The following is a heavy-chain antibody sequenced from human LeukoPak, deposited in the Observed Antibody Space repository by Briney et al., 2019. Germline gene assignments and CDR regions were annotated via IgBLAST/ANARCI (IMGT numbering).Heavy chain of an antibody. CDR2: VYPATSDT. V-gene: IGHV5-51*01. D-gene: IGHD5-18*01. Sequence: HGESLKISCKGSGYSFTSYWIGWVRQMPGKGLEWIGIVYPATSDTTYSPSFQGQVTISADKSSSTAYLQWSSLKASDTAIYYCARPKTLGGYNYEFEFWGQGTLVTVSS. CDR1: GYSFTSYW. J-gene: IGHJ4*02. CDR3: ARPKTLGGYNYEFEF.